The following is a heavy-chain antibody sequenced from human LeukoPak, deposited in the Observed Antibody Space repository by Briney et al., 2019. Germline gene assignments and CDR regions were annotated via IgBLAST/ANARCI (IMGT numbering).Heavy chain of an antibody. CDR3: ARVRRTAVSRYSGYYYYGMDV. J-gene: IGHJ6*02. CDR2: INHSGST. CDR1: GGSFSGYY. D-gene: IGHD1-26*01. V-gene: IGHV4-34*01. Sequence: SETLSFTCAVYGGSFSGYYWSWIRQPPGKGLEWIGEINHSGSTNYNPSLKSRVTISVDTSKNQFSLKLSSVTAADTAVYYCARVRRTAVSRYSGYYYYGMDVWGQGTTVTVSS.